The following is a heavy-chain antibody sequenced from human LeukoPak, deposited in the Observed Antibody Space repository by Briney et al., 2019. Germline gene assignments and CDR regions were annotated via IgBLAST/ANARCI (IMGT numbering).Heavy chain of an antibody. V-gene: IGHV1-18*01. D-gene: IGHD3-16*01. CDR1: GYTFTSYG. CDR2: ISAYNGNT. J-gene: IGHJ4*02. CDR3: ARDLGGGGYY. Sequence: GESLRISCKASGYTFTSYGISWVRQAPGQGLEWMGWISAYNGNTNYAQKLQGRVTMTTDTSTSTAYMELRSLRSDDTAVYYCARDLGGGGYYWGQGTLVTVSS.